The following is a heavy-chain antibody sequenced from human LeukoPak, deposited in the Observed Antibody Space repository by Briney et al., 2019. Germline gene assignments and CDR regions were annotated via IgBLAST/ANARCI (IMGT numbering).Heavy chain of an antibody. CDR2: IYYSGST. V-gene: IGHV4-59*01. Sequence: SETLSLTCTVSGGSISSYYWSWIRQPPGKGLEWIGYIYYSGSTNYNPSLKSRVTISVDTSKNQFSLKLSSVTAADTAVYYCARAATQYCSSTSCYGGYMDVWGKGTPVTVSS. D-gene: IGHD2-2*01. J-gene: IGHJ6*03. CDR1: GGSISSYY. CDR3: ARAATQYCSSTSCYGGYMDV.